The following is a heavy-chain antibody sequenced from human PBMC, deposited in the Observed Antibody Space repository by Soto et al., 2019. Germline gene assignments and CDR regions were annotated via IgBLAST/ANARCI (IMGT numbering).Heavy chain of an antibody. V-gene: IGHV3-48*02. CDR2: ISSSSSTI. J-gene: IGHJ6*02. D-gene: IGHD3-3*01. CDR3: ARDHYDFWSGDADRYSYGMDV. Sequence: GGSLRLSCAASGFTFSSYSMNWVRQAPGKGLEWVSYISSSSSTIYYADSVKGRFTISRDNAKNSLYLQMNSLRDEDTAVYYCARDHYDFWSGDADRYSYGMDVWGPGTTVTVSS. CDR1: GFTFSSYS.